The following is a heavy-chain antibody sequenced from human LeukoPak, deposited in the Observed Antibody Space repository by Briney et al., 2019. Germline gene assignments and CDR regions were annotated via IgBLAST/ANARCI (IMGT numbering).Heavy chain of an antibody. Sequence: PGGSLRLSCAASGFTFSTYSMHWVRQAPGGGVEWVSYTSGSSSAINYADFVRGRFTISRDNAKNSVYLQMNSLRAEDTAVYYCARSFSYGPIDFWGQGTQVTVSS. J-gene: IGHJ4*02. V-gene: IGHV3-48*04. CDR2: TSGSSSAI. CDR3: ARSFSYGPIDF. D-gene: IGHD5-18*01. CDR1: GFTFSTYS.